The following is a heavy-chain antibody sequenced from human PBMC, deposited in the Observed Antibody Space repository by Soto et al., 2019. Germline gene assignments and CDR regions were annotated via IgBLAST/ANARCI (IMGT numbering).Heavy chain of an antibody. CDR1: GGSFSGYY. J-gene: IGHJ3*02. CDR3: ATLGPSGSYYDAFDI. Sequence: AETLSLTCAVYGGSFSGYYWSWIRQPPGKGLEWIGEINQSRSSNYNPSLKSRVTITVDTSKNQFSQMLSSVPAADTAVYYCATLGPSGSYYDAFDIWGQGTMVTVSS. D-gene: IGHD1-26*01. V-gene: IGHV4-34*01. CDR2: INQSRSS.